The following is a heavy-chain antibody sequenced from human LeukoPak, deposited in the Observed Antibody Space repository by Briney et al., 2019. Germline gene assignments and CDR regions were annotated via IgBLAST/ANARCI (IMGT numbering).Heavy chain of an antibody. V-gene: IGHV4-39*07. CDR2: IYYKGST. D-gene: IGHD6-19*01. Sequence: SETLSLTCTVSGGSISSSRHYWGWIRQTPGKGLDWIANIYYKGSTYYNPSLKSRVSMSVDTSKNQFSLKLSSVTAADTAVYYCARDSSGYHDYWGQGTLVTVSS. CDR3: ARDSSGYHDY. J-gene: IGHJ4*02. CDR1: GGSISSSRHY.